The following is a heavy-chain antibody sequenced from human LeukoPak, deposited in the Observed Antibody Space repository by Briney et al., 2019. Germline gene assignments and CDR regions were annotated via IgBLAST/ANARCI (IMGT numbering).Heavy chain of an antibody. CDR2: IYHSGST. CDR3: ARLRAVAALGDY. Sequence: SETLSLTCAVSGYSISSGYYWGWIQQPPGKGLEWIGSIYHSGSTYYNPSLKSRVTISVDTSKNQFSLKLSSVTAADTAVYYCARLRAVAALGDYWGQGTLVTVSS. V-gene: IGHV4-38-2*01. CDR1: GYSISSGYY. D-gene: IGHD6-19*01. J-gene: IGHJ4*02.